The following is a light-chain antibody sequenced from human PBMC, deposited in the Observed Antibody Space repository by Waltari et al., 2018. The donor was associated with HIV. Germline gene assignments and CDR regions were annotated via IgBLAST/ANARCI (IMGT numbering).Light chain of an antibody. V-gene: IGLV2-14*01. CDR3: SSYTITTAIV. CDR1: NSDVGAYHY. CDR2: EVT. Sequence: QSALTQPASVSGSPGQSITISCPGTNSDVGAYHYVSWYQQHPGKAPTPLIYEVTNRPPGISNRFSGSKSGNTASMTISGLQPEDEADYYCSSYTITTAIVFGGGTKLTVL. J-gene: IGLJ2*01.